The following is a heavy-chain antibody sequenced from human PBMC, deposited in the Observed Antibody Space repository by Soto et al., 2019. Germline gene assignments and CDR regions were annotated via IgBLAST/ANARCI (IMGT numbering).Heavy chain of an antibody. CDR2: IYYSGST. CDR1: GGSISSSSYY. CDR3: ARRRSSWYVDP. V-gene: IGHV4-39*01. Sequence: SETLSLTCTVSGGSISSSSYYWGWIRQPPGRGLEWIGSIYYSGSTYYNPSLKSRVTISVDTSKNQFSLKLSSVTAADTAVYYCARRRSSWYVDPWGQGTLVTV. D-gene: IGHD6-13*01. J-gene: IGHJ5*02.